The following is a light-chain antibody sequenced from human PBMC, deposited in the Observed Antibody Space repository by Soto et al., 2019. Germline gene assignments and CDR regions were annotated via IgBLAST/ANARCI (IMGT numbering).Light chain of an antibody. V-gene: IGKV3-20*01. Sequence: DIVLTQSPGPLSLSPGAAATLSCRSSQSISNNFLTWYQQKPGQAPRLIIYGATSRATGIPDRFSGSGSGTDFTLTISRLEPEDVAVYYCQQYGSSPRTFGQGTKVDI. CDR1: QSISNNF. J-gene: IGKJ1*01. CDR3: QQYGSSPRT. CDR2: GAT.